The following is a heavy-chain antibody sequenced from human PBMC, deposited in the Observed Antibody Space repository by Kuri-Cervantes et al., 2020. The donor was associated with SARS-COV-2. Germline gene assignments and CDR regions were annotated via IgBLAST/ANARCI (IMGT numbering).Heavy chain of an antibody. V-gene: IGHV3-21*01. Sequence: GGSLRLSCAASGFTFSSYSMNWVRQAPGKGLEWVSSISSSSYIYYADSVKGRFTISRDNAKNSLYLQMNSLRAEDTAVYYCARGHVATYHYYYMDVWGKGTTVTVSS. CDR2: ISSSSYI. CDR1: GFTFSSYS. J-gene: IGHJ6*03. CDR3: ARGHVATYHYYYMDV. D-gene: IGHD3-16*01.